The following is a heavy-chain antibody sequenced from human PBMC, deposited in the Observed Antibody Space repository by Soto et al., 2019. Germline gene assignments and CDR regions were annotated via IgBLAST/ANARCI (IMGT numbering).Heavy chain of an antibody. J-gene: IGHJ4*02. CDR1: GGSISSYY. CDR2: IYYSGST. CDR3: ARRYGSSFDY. D-gene: IGHD1-1*01. V-gene: IGHV4-59*08. Sequence: QVQLQESGPGLVKPSETLSLTCTDSGGSISSYYWSWIRQPPGKGLEWIGYIYYSGSTNYNPSLKSRVTISVDTSKNQFSLNLSSMTAADTAVYYCARRYGSSFDYWGQGTLVTVSS.